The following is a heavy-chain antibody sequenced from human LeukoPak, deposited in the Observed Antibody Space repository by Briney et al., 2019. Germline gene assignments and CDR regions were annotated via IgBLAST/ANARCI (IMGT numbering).Heavy chain of an antibody. CDR3: ARVRFQASSFNYYYMDV. J-gene: IGHJ6*03. CDR1: GYTFTSYG. V-gene: IGHV1-18*01. D-gene: IGHD2-21*01. CDR2: ISAYNGNT. Sequence: GASVKVSCKASGYTFTSYGISWVRQAPGQGLEWMGWISAYNGNTNYAQKLQGGVTMTTDTSTNTAYMELRSLRSDDTAVYYCARVRFQASSFNYYYMDVWGKGTTVTVSS.